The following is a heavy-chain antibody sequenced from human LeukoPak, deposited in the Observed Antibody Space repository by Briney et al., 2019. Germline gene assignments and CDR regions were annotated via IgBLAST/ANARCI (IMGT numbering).Heavy chain of an antibody. CDR1: GGSISSYC. D-gene: IGHD3-3*01. CDR2: IFYSGSA. CDR3: VRSDDFWSGYYGY. V-gene: IGHV4-59*01. J-gene: IGHJ4*02. Sequence: SETLSLTCTVSGGSISSYCWSWIRQPPGKGLEWIGYIFYSGSANYNPSLKSRVTISVDTSKDQFSLKLSSVTAADTAVYYCVRSDDFWSGYYGYWGQGTLVTVSS.